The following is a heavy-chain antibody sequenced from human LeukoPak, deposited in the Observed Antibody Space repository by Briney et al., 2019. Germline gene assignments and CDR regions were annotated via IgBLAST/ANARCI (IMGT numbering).Heavy chain of an antibody. CDR3: AKVGVPYYDILTGTHLIDY. CDR1: GFTFSDYY. CDR2: ISSSGSTI. J-gene: IGHJ4*02. D-gene: IGHD3-9*01. V-gene: IGHV3-11*01. Sequence: PGGSLRLSCAASGFTFSDYYMSWIRQAPGKGLEWVSYISSSGSTIYYADSVKGRFTISRDNAKNSLYLQMNSLRAEDTAVYYCAKVGVPYYDILTGTHLIDYWGQGTLVTVSS.